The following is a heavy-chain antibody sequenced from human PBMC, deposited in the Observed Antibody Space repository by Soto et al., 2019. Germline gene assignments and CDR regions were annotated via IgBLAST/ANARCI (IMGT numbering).Heavy chain of an antibody. CDR3: ARDHDYYGSGSYPGY. J-gene: IGHJ4*02. CDR2: IWYDGSNK. V-gene: IGHV3-33*01. Sequence: QVQLVESGGGVVQPGRSLRLSCAASGFTFSSYGMHWVRQAPGKGLEWVAVIWYDGSNKYYADSVKGRFTISRDNSKNTLYLKMNSLRAEDTAVYYCARDHDYYGSGSYPGYWGQGTLVTVSS. CDR1: GFTFSSYG. D-gene: IGHD3-10*01.